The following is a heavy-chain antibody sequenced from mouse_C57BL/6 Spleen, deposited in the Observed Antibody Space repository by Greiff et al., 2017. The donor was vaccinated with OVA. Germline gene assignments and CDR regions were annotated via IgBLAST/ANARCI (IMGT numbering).Heavy chain of an antibody. V-gene: IGHV1-69*01. J-gene: IGHJ2*01. CDR2: IDPSDSDT. CDR1: GYTFTSYW. CDR3: ARGVTTPFDY. Sequence: VQLQQPGAELVMPGASVKLSCKASGYTFTSYWMHWVKQRPGQGLEWIGEIDPSDSDTNYNQKFKGKSTLTVDKSSSTASMQLSGLTSEDSAVYYCARGVTTPFDYWGQGTTLTVSS. D-gene: IGHD2-2*01.